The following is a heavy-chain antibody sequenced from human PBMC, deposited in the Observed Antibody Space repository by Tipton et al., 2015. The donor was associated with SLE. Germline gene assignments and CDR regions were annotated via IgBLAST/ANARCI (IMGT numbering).Heavy chain of an antibody. CDR2: IYGSGNS. V-gene: IGHV4-38-2*01. Sequence: TLSLTCAVSGYSNSSGYYWGWFRQPPGKGLGWIGSIYGSGNSYYNPSLRSRVTISVDTSKNQFSLKLTSVTAADTAVYYCARPRSGSSAPFDYWGQGTLVTVSS. CDR1: GYSNSSGYY. D-gene: IGHD6-6*01. J-gene: IGHJ4*02. CDR3: ARPRSGSSAPFDY.